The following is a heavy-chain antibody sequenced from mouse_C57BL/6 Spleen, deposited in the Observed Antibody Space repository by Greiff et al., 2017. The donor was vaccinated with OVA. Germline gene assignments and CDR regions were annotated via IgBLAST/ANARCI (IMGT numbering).Heavy chain of an antibody. CDR1: GFNIKDDY. V-gene: IGHV14-4*01. CDR2: IDPENGDT. CDR3: TTAPYYGSSYSDY. D-gene: IGHD1-1*01. Sequence: EVQGVESGAELVRPGASVKLSCTASGFNIKDDYTHWVKQRPEQGLEWIGWIDPENGDTEYASKFQGKATITADTSSNTAYLQLSSLTSEDTAVYYCTTAPYYGSSYSDYWGQGTTLTVSS. J-gene: IGHJ2*01.